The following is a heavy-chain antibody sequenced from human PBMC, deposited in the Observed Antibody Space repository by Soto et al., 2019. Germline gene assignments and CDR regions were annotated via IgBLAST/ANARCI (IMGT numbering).Heavy chain of an antibody. D-gene: IGHD3-22*01. CDR3: AKREKGGNDDSSGYSS. CDR1: GFTFSSYG. J-gene: IGHJ5*02. Sequence: QVQLVESGGGVVQPGRSLRLSCAASGFTFSSYGIHWVRQAPGTGLEWVAVISFDGTKKDYADSVKGRFTISRDNSKNTLYRQLNSLGAEDTAIYYCAKREKGGNDDSSGYSSWGQGTLVTVSS. CDR2: ISFDGTKK. V-gene: IGHV3-30*18.